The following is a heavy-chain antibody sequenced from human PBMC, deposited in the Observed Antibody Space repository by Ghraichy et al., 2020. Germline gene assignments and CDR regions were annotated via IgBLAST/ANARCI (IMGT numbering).Heavy chain of an antibody. D-gene: IGHD1-1*01. CDR3: AKGRGGRLERLLHY. Sequence: EGSLRLSCAASGFNFSNYAMSWVRQAPGKGLEWVSTLGENGRTTHYADSVNGRFTISRDSPRSTLYLQMNSLSADDTATYFCAKGRGGRLERLLHYWGQGILVTVSS. CDR2: LGENGRTT. J-gene: IGHJ4*02. CDR1: GFNFSNYA. V-gene: IGHV3-23*01.